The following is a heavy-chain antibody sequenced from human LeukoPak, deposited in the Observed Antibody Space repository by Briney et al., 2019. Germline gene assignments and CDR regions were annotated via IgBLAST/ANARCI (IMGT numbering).Heavy chain of an antibody. V-gene: IGHV3-7*03. Sequence: PGGSLRLSCAASGFTFSSYWMSWVRQAPGKGLEGVANIKKDGSGISYVESVKGRFIISRDNSRNSLYLQMNSLKVEDTAVYFCAGGNAMDVWGKGTAVTVYS. CDR2: IKKDGSGI. J-gene: IGHJ6*04. CDR1: GFTFSSYW. CDR3: AGGNAMDV.